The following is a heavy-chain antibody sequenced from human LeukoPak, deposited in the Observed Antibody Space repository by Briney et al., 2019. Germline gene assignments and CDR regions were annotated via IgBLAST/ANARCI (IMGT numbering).Heavy chain of an antibody. Sequence: GGSLRLSCAASGFTFSSFAMSWVRQAPEKGLEWVSAVSVSGDISYYADSVKGRFTISRDNSKNTLYLQMNSLRAEDMALYYCAKRSRTVTTIDSWGRGTLVTVSS. D-gene: IGHD4-11*01. CDR2: VSVSGDIS. CDR1: GFTFSSFA. J-gene: IGHJ4*02. V-gene: IGHV3-23*01. CDR3: AKRSRTVTTIDS.